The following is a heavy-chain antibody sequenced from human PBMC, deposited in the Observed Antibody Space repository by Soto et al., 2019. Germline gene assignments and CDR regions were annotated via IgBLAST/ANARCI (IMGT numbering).Heavy chain of an antibody. J-gene: IGHJ6*02. CDR3: AASYCSGGRCSAYAMDI. CDR2: IYYSGRT. D-gene: IGHD2-15*01. V-gene: IGHV4-4*02. CDR1: GGSINNGNS. Sequence: SETLSLTCTVSGGSINNGNSWSWVRQSPGRGLEWIGEIYYSGRTQYNPSLKSRISISVDNPKNQISLKLTSVTAADTARYYCAASYCSGGRCSAYAMDIWGQGTTVTVSS.